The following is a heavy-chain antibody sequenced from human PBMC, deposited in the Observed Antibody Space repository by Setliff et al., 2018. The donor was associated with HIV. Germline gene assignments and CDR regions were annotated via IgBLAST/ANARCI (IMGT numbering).Heavy chain of an antibody. V-gene: IGHV4-34*01. CDR2: IYYTGST. J-gene: IGHJ3*02. Sequence: SETLSLTCAVCGESFSGHHYNWIRQPPGKGLEYIGNIYYTGSTHHNPSLESRVTISVDTSKNQFSLKLSSVTAADTAVYYCARHSITLVVGVPERDDAFDIWGQGTMVTVS. CDR1: GESFSGHH. CDR3: ARHSITLVVGVPERDDAFDI. D-gene: IGHD3-22*01.